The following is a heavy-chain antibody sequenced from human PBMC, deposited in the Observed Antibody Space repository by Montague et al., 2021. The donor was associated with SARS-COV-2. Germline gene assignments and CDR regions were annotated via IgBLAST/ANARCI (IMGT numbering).Heavy chain of an antibody. CDR1: GRSLFSSSYY. Sequence: SETLSLTRTLAGRSLFSSSYYWGWIRQPPGKGLEWIGSVYYNGNTKYNPSLKSRVTISLDTSENQISLNLDSVTAADTAVYYCVRPGGSESHWFDRWGQGTLVTVSS. V-gene: IGHV4-39*01. CDR2: VYYNGNT. J-gene: IGHJ5*02. D-gene: IGHD3-10*01. CDR3: VRPGGSESHWFDR.